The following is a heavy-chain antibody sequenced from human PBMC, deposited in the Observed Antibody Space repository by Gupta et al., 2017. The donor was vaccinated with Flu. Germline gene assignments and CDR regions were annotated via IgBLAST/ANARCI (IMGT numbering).Heavy chain of an antibody. CDR1: GFTFRSAW. CDR2: FKSEADGGTR. J-gene: IGHJ4*02. D-gene: IGHD5-18*01. Sequence: EVQLEESGGGLVKPGGSLRLSCVGSGFTFRSAWMSWVRQAPGKGLEWVGRFKSEADGGTRDYAAPVEGRFTISRDDSKNTLYLQMNSLRSDDTAIYYCTTQHTSDTAMPYWGQGTLVTVSS. CDR3: TTQHTSDTAMPY. V-gene: IGHV3-15*01.